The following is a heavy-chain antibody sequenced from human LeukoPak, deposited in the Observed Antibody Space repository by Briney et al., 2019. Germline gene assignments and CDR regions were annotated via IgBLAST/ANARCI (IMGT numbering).Heavy chain of an antibody. Sequence: GGSLRLSCAASGFTFSSYEMNWVRQAPGKGLEWVSYISSSGSTIYYADSVKGRFTISRDNAKNSLYLQMNSLRAEDTALYYCAKSPTGSSWYFDYWGQGTLVTVSS. D-gene: IGHD6-13*01. J-gene: IGHJ4*02. V-gene: IGHV3-48*03. CDR2: ISSSGSTI. CDR3: AKSPTGSSWYFDY. CDR1: GFTFSSYE.